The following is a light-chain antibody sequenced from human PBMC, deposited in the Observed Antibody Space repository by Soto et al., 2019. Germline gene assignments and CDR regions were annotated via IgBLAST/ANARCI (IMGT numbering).Light chain of an antibody. J-gene: IGKJ1*01. CDR2: DAS. V-gene: IGKV1-5*01. CDR3: QHYNTYPWT. CDR1: QSITRS. Sequence: DIQMTQSPSTLSASVGDRVTITCRASQSITRSLAWYQQKLGKAPKLLIYDASSLQIGVPSRFSGSGSGTDFTLIVSSLQPDDFATYYCQHYNTYPWTFGQGTKVDI.